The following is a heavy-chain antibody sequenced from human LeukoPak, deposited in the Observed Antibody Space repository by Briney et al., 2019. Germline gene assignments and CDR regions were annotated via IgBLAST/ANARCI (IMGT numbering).Heavy chain of an antibody. V-gene: IGHV4-38-2*02. D-gene: IGHD3-10*01. CDR3: ARDYGSGSYGDDAFDI. CDR1: GYSISSGYY. CDR2: IYHSGST. J-gene: IGHJ3*02. Sequence: SETLSLTCTVSGYSISSGYYWGWIRQPPGKGLEWIGSIYHSGSTYYNPSLKSRVTISVDTSKNQFSLKLSSVTAADTAVYYCARDYGSGSYGDDAFDIWGQGTMVTVSS.